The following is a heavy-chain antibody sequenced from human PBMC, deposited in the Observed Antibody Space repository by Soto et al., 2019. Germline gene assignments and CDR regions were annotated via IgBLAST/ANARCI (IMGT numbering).Heavy chain of an antibody. V-gene: IGHV4-4*07. J-gene: IGHJ4*02. CDR2: VFPGGPT. CDR3: ARTLSGFTYGSRQFYFDY. CDR1: GDPITSYF. D-gene: IGHD3-10*01. Sequence: QVQLQESGPGLVKPSETLSLICTVSGDPITSYFWTWLRQPAGKGLEWIGHVFPGGPTSHNSSLKGRVPMAKGTAKDPFSLTLTSVTAADTAVYYCARTLSGFTYGSRQFYFDYWGQGTLVTVSS.